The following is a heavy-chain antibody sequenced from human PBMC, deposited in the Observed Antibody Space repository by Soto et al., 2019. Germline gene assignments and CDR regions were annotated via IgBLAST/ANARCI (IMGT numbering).Heavy chain of an antibody. J-gene: IGHJ4*02. D-gene: IGHD4-4*01. CDR3: AKANDYSNIRDLVGVY. CDR1: GGSFIGYY. CDR2: ISGSGGST. Sequence: ETLSHTCAVYGGSFIGYYWSWIRQPPWKGLEWVSAISGSGGSTYYADSVKGRFTISRDNSKNTLYLQMNSLRAEDTAVYYCAKANDYSNIRDLVGVYWGQGTLVTVSS. V-gene: IGHV3-23*01.